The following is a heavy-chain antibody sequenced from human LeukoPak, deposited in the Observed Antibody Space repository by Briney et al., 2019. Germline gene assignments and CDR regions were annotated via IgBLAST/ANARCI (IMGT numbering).Heavy chain of an antibody. Sequence: ASVKVSCKASGYTFTGYYMHWVRQAPGQGLEWMGWINPNSGGTNYAQKFQGRVTMTRDTSISTAYMELSRLRSDDTAVYYCARGYYGWGSYWAYYYYYYGMDVWGQGTTVTVSS. V-gene: IGHV1-2*02. D-gene: IGHD3-10*01. CDR1: GYTFTGYY. J-gene: IGHJ6*02. CDR3: ARGYYGWGSYWAYYYYYYGMDV. CDR2: INPNSGGT.